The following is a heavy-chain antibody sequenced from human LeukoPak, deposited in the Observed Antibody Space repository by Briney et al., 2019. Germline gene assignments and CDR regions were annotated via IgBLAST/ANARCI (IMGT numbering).Heavy chain of an antibody. V-gene: IGHV4-4*02. J-gene: IGHJ1*01. D-gene: IGHD1-26*01. CDR2: IYYSGST. Sequence: GSLRLSCVVSGFTFNNGWMNWVRQPPGKGLEWVGSIYYSGSTYYNPSLKSRVTISVDTSNNQFSLKMSSVTAADTAVYYCARVEYSGSYPGYFQHWGQGTLVTVSS. CDR1: GFTFNNGW. CDR3: ARVEYSGSYPGYFQH.